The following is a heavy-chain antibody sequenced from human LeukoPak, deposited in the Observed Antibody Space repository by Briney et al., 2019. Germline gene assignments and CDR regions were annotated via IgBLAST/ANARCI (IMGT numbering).Heavy chain of an antibody. CDR3: ARDPGIVGATVTFDI. CDR2: INPNSGGT. V-gene: IGHV1-2*02. Sequence: ASVKVSCKASGYTFTSYGISWVRQAPGQGLEWMGWINPNSGGTNYAQKFQGRVTMTRDTSISTAYMELSRLRSDDTAVYYCARDPGIVGATVTFDIWGQGTMVTVSS. CDR1: GYTFTSYG. J-gene: IGHJ3*02. D-gene: IGHD1-26*01.